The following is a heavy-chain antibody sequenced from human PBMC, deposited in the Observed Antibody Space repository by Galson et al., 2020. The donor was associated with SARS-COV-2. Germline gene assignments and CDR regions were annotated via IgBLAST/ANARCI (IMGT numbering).Heavy chain of an antibody. V-gene: IGHV1-18*04. J-gene: IGHJ4*02. CDR1: GYLFTRYG. Sequence: ASVKVSCKASGYLFTRYGMTWVRQAHGQGLAWMGWISALNGNTNYAQKLQDRVTLTTDTSTTTAYMELRSLRSDDTAVYYCAREYGSGSYVGIDFWGQGTQVNVSS. CDR3: AREYGSGSYVGIDF. D-gene: IGHD3-10*01. CDR2: ISALNGNT.